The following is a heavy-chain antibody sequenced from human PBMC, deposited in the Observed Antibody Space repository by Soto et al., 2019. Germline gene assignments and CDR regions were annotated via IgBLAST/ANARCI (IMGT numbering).Heavy chain of an antibody. CDR1: GFTFSSYS. J-gene: IGHJ6*03. CDR3: ARVMRYGSGSYYSYYYYYMDV. V-gene: IGHV3-48*01. CDR2: ISSSSSTI. D-gene: IGHD3-10*01. Sequence: GGSLRLSCAASGFTFSSYSMNWARQAPGKGLEWVSYISSSSSTIYYADSVKGRFTISRDNAKNSLHLQMNSLRAEDTAVYYCARVMRYGSGSYYSYYYYYMDVWGKGTTVTVSS.